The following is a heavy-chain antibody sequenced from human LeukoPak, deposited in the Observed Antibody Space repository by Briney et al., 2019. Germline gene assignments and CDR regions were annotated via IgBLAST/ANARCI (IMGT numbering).Heavy chain of an antibody. Sequence: LRLSCAASGFTFSSYAMTWVRQPPGKGLEWNGSIYYSGSTYYNPSLKSRVTISVDTSKNQFSLKLSSVTAADTAVYYCARRLEGLPFDYWGQGTLVTVSS. CDR3: ARRLEGLPFDY. CDR1: GFTFSSYA. V-gene: IGHV4-38-2*01. CDR2: IYYSGST. D-gene: IGHD2-21*02. J-gene: IGHJ4*02.